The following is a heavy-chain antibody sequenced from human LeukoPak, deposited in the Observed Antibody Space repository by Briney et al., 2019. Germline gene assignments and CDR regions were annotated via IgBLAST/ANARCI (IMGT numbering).Heavy chain of an antibody. V-gene: IGHV3-7*01. CDR2: IKQDGSEK. CDR1: GFTFSSYW. J-gene: IGHJ6*02. Sequence: GGSLRLSCAASGFTFSSYWMSWVRQAPGKGLEWVANIKQDGSEKYYVDSVKGRFTISRDNAKNSLYLQMNSLRAEDTAVYYCAREPLYGSGIYYYYYGMDVWGQGTTVTVSS. CDR3: AREPLYGSGIYYYYYGMDV. D-gene: IGHD3-10*01.